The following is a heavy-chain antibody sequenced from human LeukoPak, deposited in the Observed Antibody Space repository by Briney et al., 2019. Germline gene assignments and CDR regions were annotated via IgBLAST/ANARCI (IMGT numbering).Heavy chain of an antibody. J-gene: IGHJ4*02. V-gene: IGHV3-48*01. D-gene: IGHD3-16*01. CDR3: ARDHNYAFDY. Sequence: PGGSLRLSCTASGFPFSNDPMNWVRQAPGKGLEWLSHIRSRDTGVSYVDSVRGRFTISRDDAKNSLFLQMNNLRVEDTAIYYCARDHNYAFDYWGQGILVTVSA. CDR1: GFPFSNDP. CDR2: IRSRDTGV.